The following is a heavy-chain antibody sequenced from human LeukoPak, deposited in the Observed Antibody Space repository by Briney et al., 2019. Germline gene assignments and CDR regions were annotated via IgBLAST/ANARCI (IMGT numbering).Heavy chain of an antibody. V-gene: IGHV3-66*01. CDR1: GFTVSNTY. Sequence: GGSLRLSCAASGFTVSNTYMNWVRQAPGKGLEWVSVIYTDGSTFYADSVKGRFTISRDNSKNTLYLEMNSLRAEDTALDYCATGHYRDTPGWGQGALVTVSS. CDR3: ATGHYRDTPG. D-gene: IGHD3-10*01. J-gene: IGHJ4*02. CDR2: IYTDGST.